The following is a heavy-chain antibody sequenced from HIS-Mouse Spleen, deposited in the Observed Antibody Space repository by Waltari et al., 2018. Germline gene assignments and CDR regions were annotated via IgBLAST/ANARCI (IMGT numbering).Heavy chain of an antibody. D-gene: IGHD6-13*01. J-gene: IGHJ2*01. Sequence: QLQLQESGPGLVKPSETLSLTCTVSGGSISSSSYYWGWIRQPPGKGLEWIGGISYSGSTYYNPSLKSRVTIAVDTSKNQFSLKRSSVTAADTAVYYCAREIPYSSSWYDWYFDLWGRGTLVTVSS. CDR1: GGSISSSSYY. CDR2: ISYSGST. CDR3: AREIPYSSSWYDWYFDL. V-gene: IGHV4-39*07.